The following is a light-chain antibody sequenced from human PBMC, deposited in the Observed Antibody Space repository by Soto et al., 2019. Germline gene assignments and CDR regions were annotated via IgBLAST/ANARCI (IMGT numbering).Light chain of an antibody. V-gene: IGLV2-14*01. CDR3: SSYTTSNTRQIV. CDR1: SSDVGGYNY. J-gene: IGLJ1*01. Sequence: QSVLTQPASVSGSPGQSITISCTGTSSDVGGYNYVSWYRQHPGKAPKFMIYDVSNRPSGVSNRFSGSKSGNTASLTISGLQAEDEADYYCSSYTTSNTRQIVFGTGTKVTV. CDR2: DVS.